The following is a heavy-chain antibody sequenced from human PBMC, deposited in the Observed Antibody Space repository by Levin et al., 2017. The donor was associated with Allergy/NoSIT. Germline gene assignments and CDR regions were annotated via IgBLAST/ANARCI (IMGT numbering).Heavy chain of an antibody. CDR2: IKQDGGEK. D-gene: IGHD2-15*01. CDR3: ARAGDVVVVAAIPEAFDI. J-gene: IGHJ3*02. CDR1: GFTFSSYW. Sequence: PGGSLRLSCAASGFTFSSYWLSWVRQAPGKGLEWVANIKQDGGEKYYVDSVKGRFTISRDNAKNSLYLQMNSLRAEDTAVYYCARAGDVVVVAAIPEAFDIWGQGTMVTVFS. V-gene: IGHV3-7*01.